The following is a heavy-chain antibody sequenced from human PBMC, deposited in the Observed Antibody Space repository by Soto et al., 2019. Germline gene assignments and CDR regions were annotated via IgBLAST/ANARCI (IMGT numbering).Heavy chain of an antibody. CDR3: ARGRTVVVPAFKLQLADPFDI. CDR1: GGSFSGYY. D-gene: IGHD2-2*01. CDR2: INHSGST. Sequence: PSETLSLTCAVYGGSFSGYYWSWIRQPPGKGLEWIGEINHSGSTNYNPSLKSRVTISVDTSKNQFSLKLSSVTAADTAVYYCARGRTVVVPAFKLQLADPFDIWGQGTMVTVSS. V-gene: IGHV4-34*01. J-gene: IGHJ3*02.